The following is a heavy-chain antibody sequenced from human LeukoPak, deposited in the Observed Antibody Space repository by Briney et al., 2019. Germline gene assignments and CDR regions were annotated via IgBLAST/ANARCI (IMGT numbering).Heavy chain of an antibody. Sequence: GGSLRLSCAASGFTFSSYGMHWVRQAPGKGLEWVAVISYDGSNKYYADSVKGRFTISRDNSKNTLYLQMNSLRVDDTAVYYCARWARYCSSGSCYSWFDPWGQGTLVTVSS. D-gene: IGHD2-15*01. CDR3: ARWARYCSSGSCYSWFDP. V-gene: IGHV3-30*03. CDR2: ISYDGSNK. J-gene: IGHJ5*02. CDR1: GFTFSSYG.